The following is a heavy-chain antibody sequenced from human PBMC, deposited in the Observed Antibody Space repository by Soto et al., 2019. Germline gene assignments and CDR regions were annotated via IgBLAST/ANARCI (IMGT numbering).Heavy chain of an antibody. D-gene: IGHD2-2*01. CDR1: GFSLSTSGVG. V-gene: IGHV2-5*02. J-gene: IGHJ3*01. Sequence: SGPTLVNPTQTLTLTCTFSGFSLSTSGVGVGWIRQPPGKALEWLALIYWDDDKRYSPSLKSRLTITKDTSKNQVVLTMTNMDPADTATYYFAHRSPPVPAAWAHAFDLWGQGTMVTVPS. CDR3: AHRSPPVPAAWAHAFDL. CDR2: IYWDDDK.